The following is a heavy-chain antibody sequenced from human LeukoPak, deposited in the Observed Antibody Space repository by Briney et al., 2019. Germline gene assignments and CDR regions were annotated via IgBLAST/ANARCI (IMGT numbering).Heavy chain of an antibody. V-gene: IGHV3-7*03. CDR3: AKDGSSHL. CDR2: ISPDGSDK. CDR1: GFTFSTYW. J-gene: IGHJ5*02. Sequence: GGSLRLSCVASGFTFSTYWMNWVRQAPGKGLERVGTISPDGSDKYYVDSVKGRFTISRDNAKTSLYLQINSLRAEDTAVYYCAKDGSSHLWGQGTLVTVSS.